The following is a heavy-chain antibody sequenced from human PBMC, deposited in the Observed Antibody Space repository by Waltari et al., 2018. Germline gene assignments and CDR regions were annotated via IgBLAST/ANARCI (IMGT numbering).Heavy chain of an antibody. Sequence: EVQLVESGGGLVQPGGSLRLSCVASGFSFSSYAMNWVRQTPRKGSGVVAVISGRGGVINYADAIVGRFTVSRDNSKNTLYLEMNSLRVEDTAVYYCAKSDFDLSTGDAHYGLDVWGTGATVIVSS. CDR1: GFSFSSYA. J-gene: IGHJ6*04. D-gene: IGHD3-3*01. CDR3: AKSDFDLSTGDAHYGLDV. V-gene: IGHV3-23*04. CDR2: ISGRGGVI.